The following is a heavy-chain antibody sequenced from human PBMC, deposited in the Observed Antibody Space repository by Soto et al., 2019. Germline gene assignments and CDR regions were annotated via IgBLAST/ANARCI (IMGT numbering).Heavy chain of an antibody. Sequence: GWSLRLSCAASGFTFSSCSMNWVRQAPGKGLERGSCISSSSSTIYYADSVQGRFTISRDNAKNSLYLQMNSLRDGDTAVYYCAGDPPPWGLLDYRWFDPWGQGTLVTVTS. V-gene: IGHV3-48*02. J-gene: IGHJ5*02. D-gene: IGHD1-26*01. CDR2: ISSSSSTI. CDR3: AGDPPPWGLLDYRWFDP. CDR1: GFTFSSCS.